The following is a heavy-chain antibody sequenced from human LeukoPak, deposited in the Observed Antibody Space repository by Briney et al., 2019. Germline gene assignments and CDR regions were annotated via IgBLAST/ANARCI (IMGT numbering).Heavy chain of an antibody. Sequence: GGSLRLSCAASGFTFSSYWMSWVRQAPGRGLEWVANIKQDGSEKYYVDSVKGRFTISRDNAKNSLYLQMNSLRAEDTAVYYCARDRSTQRLALFDYWGQGTLVTVSS. V-gene: IGHV3-7*01. CDR3: ARDRSTQRLALFDY. CDR2: IKQDGSEK. D-gene: IGHD6-25*01. J-gene: IGHJ4*02. CDR1: GFTFSSYW.